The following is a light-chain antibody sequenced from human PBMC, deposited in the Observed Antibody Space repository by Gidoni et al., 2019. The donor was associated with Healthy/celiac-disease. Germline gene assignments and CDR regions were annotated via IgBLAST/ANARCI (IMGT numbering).Light chain of an antibody. CDR1: QSIGCS. V-gene: IGKV6-21*01. Sequence: EMLLTQSPDFPSVTPKEKVTITCRSSQSIGCSLHWYQQKPDQSPKLLIKDASQSCAGVPSRFSGSGSGTDFTLTINSLAAEHAATYYCHQSSSLPLTFGGGTKVEIK. J-gene: IGKJ4*01. CDR2: DAS. CDR3: HQSSSLPLT.